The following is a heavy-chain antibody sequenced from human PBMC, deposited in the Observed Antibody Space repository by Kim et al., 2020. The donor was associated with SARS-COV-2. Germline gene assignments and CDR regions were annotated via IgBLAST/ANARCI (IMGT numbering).Heavy chain of an antibody. Sequence: GGSLRLSCEASGFNFGVYAMRWVRQAPGQGLEWVSGISWSGVCSIYADSVKGRFTISRDNARDTLYLQMESLRTEDTALYYCAKRLRGDS. J-gene: IGHJ5*01. D-gene: IGHD3-16*01. CDR3: AKRLRGDS. V-gene: IGHV3-9*01. CDR2: ISWSGVCS. CDR1: GFNFGVYA.